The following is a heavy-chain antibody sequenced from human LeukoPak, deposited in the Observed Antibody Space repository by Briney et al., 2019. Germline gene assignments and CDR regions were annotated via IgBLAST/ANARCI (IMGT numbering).Heavy chain of an antibody. J-gene: IGHJ4*02. D-gene: IGHD5-18*01. CDR3: ARKAYSYGYGEFFDY. CDR2: IIPIFGTA. V-gene: IGHV1-69*01. Sequence: VKVSCKASGGTFSSYAISWVRQAPGQGLEWMGGIIPIFGTANYAQKFQGRVTITADESTSTAYMELSSLRSEDTAVYYCARKAYSYGYGEFFDYWGQGTLVTVSS. CDR1: GGTFSSYA.